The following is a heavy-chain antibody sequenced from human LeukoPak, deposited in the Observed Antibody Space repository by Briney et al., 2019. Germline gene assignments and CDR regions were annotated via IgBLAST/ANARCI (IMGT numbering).Heavy chain of an antibody. CDR1: GYTFTGYY. CDR2: INPNSGGT. V-gene: IGHV1-2*02. Sequence: ASVKVSCKASGYTFTGYYMHWVRQAPGQGLEWMGWINPNSGGTNYAQKFQGRVTMTRDTSISTAYMELSKLRSDDTAVYYCARWLQSSYYYYMDVWGKGTTVTVSS. J-gene: IGHJ6*03. D-gene: IGHD5-24*01. CDR3: ARWLQSSYYYYMDV.